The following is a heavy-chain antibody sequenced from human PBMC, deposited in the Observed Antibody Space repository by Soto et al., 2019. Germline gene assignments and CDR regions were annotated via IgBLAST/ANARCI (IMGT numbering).Heavy chain of an antibody. Sequence: RASVKVSCKASGYNFSTYALLWVRQAPGQGLEWMGWINTGNGNTKYSQKFQGRVTMTRDTSASTAFLELSSLKSEDTAVYFCAATGGNYFGLDVWGQGTTVTV. D-gene: IGHD2-8*02. CDR1: GYNFSTYA. CDR3: AATGGNYFGLDV. V-gene: IGHV1-3*04. J-gene: IGHJ6*02. CDR2: INTGNGNT.